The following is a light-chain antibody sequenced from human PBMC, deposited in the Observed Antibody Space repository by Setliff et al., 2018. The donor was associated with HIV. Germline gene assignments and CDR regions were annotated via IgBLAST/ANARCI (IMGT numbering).Light chain of an antibody. J-gene: IGLJ1*01. CDR3: SSYTTISTLVV. CDR2: DVS. V-gene: IGLV2-14*03. Sequence: SVLTQPASVSGSPGQSITISCTGTSSDVGLYNYVSWYQQHPGKAPKLMIYDVSNRPSGVSNRFSGSKSGNTASLTISGLQAEDEADYYCSSYTTISTLVVFGTGTKVTVL. CDR1: SSDVGLYNY.